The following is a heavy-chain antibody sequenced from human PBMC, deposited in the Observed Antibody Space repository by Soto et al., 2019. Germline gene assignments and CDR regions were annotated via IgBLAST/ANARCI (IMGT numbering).Heavy chain of an antibody. J-gene: IGHJ6*02. D-gene: IGHD3-10*01. V-gene: IGHV3-15*07. Sequence: PGGSLRLSCAASGFTFSNAWMNWVRQAPGKGLEWVGRIKSKTDGGTTDYAAPVKGRFTISRDDSKNTLYLQMNSLKTEDTAVYYCTTDEVRGVIASDYYYGMDVWGQGTTVTVSS. CDR3: TTDEVRGVIASDYYYGMDV. CDR2: IKSKTDGGTT. CDR1: GFTFSNAW.